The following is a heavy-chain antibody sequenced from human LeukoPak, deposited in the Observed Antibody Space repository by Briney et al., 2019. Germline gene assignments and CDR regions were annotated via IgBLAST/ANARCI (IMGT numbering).Heavy chain of an antibody. CDR1: GGSISSGSYY. V-gene: IGHV4-39*07. Sequence: PSETLSLTCTVSGGSISSGSYYWGWIRQPPGKGLEWIGSIYYSGSTYYNPSLKSRITVSLDTSKNQFSLKLSSVTAADTAVYYCARDKTFEVVNYFNYWGQGTLVTVSP. CDR2: IYYSGST. CDR3: ARDKTFEVVNYFNY. J-gene: IGHJ4*02. D-gene: IGHD3-3*01.